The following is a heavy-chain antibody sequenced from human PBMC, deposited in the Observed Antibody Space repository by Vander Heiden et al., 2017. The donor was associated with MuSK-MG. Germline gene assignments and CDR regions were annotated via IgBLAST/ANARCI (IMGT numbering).Heavy chain of an antibody. CDR1: GGSISSYY. CDR2: IYYSGST. Sequence: QVQLQESGPGLVKPSETLSLTCTVSGGSISSYYWSWIRQPPGKGLEWIGYIYYSGSTNYNPSLKSRVTISVDTSKNQFSLKLSSVTAADTAVYYCARCKGILRYFDLNWFDPWGQGTLVTVSS. CDR3: ARCKGILRYFDLNWFDP. V-gene: IGHV4-59*01. D-gene: IGHD3-9*01. J-gene: IGHJ5*02.